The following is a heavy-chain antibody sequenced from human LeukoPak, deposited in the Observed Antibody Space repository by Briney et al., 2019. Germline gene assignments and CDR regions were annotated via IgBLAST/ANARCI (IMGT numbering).Heavy chain of an antibody. CDR1: GGSISSYY. J-gene: IGHJ4*02. V-gene: IGHV4-4*07. Sequence: SETLSLTCTVSGGSISSYYWSWIRQPAGKGLEWIGRIYTSGSTKYKPSLKSRLTMSVDTSKNQFSLKLSSVTAADTAVYYYARHQSSSWYPDYFDYWGQGTLVTVSS. CDR3: ARHQSSSWYPDYFDY. CDR2: IYTSGST. D-gene: IGHD6-13*01.